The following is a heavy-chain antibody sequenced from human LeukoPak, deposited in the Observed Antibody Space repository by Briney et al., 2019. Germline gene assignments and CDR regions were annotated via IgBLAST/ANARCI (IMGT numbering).Heavy chain of an antibody. CDR1: GFTFSSYE. CDR2: ITSRGSTI. CDR3: ARDRYYVPDY. D-gene: IGHD3-10*02. Sequence: GGSLRLSCAASGFTFSSYEMNWVRQAPGKGLEWVSYITSRGSTIYYADSVKGRFTISRDNAKNTLYLQMNSLRAEDTAVYYCARDRYYVPDYWGQGTLVTVSS. V-gene: IGHV3-48*03. J-gene: IGHJ4*02.